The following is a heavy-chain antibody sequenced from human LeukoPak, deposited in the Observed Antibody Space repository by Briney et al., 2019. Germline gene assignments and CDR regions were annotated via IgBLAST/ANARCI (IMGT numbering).Heavy chain of an antibody. D-gene: IGHD2-2*01. J-gene: IGHJ5*02. CDR2: IYYSGST. V-gene: IGHV4-31*03. CDR1: GGSISSGGYY. CDR3: ARDLKHCSSTSCYRLDRLFDP. Sequence: SQTLSLTCTVSGGSISSGGYYWSWIRQHPGKGLEWIGYIYYSGSTYYNPSLKSRVTISVDTSKNQFSLKLSSVTAADTAVYYCARDLKHCSSTSCYRLDRLFDPWGQGTLVTVSS.